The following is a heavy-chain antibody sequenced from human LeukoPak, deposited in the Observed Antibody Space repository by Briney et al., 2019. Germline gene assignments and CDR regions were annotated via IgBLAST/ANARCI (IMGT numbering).Heavy chain of an antibody. Sequence: PSETLSLTCTVSGGSISSSSYYWGWIRQPPGKGLEWIGSIYYSGSTYYNPSLKSRVTMSVDTSKNQFSLKLSSVTAADTAVYYCERLWFGELSFDYWGQGTLVTVSS. V-gene: IGHV4-39*01. D-gene: IGHD3-10*01. J-gene: IGHJ4*02. CDR3: ERLWFGELSFDY. CDR1: GGSISSSSYY. CDR2: IYYSGST.